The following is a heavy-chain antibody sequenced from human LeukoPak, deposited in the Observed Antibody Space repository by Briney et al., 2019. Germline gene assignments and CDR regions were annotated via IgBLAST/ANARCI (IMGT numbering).Heavy chain of an antibody. CDR3: ARDTAMVNAHYFDY. CDR2: IYHSGST. V-gene: IGHV4-34*09. CDR1: GGSFSGYY. Sequence: SETLSLTCAVYGGSFSGYYWSWIRQPPGKGLEWIGYIYHSGSTYYNPSLKSRVTISVDTSKNQFSLKLSSVTAADTAVYYCARDTAMVNAHYFDYWGQGTLVTVSS. D-gene: IGHD5-18*01. J-gene: IGHJ4*02.